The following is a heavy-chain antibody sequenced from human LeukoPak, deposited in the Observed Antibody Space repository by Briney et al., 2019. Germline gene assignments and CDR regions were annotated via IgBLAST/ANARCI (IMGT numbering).Heavy chain of an antibody. J-gene: IGHJ4*02. CDR3: ALLYSSGGTGPDDY. CDR1: GGTFSSYA. CDR2: IIPIFGTA. D-gene: IGHD6-19*01. V-gene: IGHV1-69*06. Sequence: SVTVSCKASGGTFSSYAISWVRQAPGQGLEWMGGIIPIFGTANYAQKFQGRVTITADKSTSTAYMELSSPRSEDTAVYYCALLYSSGGTGPDDYWGQGTLVTVSS.